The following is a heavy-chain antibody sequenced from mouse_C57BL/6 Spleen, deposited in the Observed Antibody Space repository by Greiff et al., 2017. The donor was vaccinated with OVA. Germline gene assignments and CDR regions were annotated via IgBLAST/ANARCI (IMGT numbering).Heavy chain of an antibody. CDR1: GFTFSSYA. V-gene: IGHV5-4*01. D-gene: IGHD2-4*01. CDR3: AREAITSYYAMDY. J-gene: IGHJ4*01. CDR2: ISDGGSYT. Sequence: EVQVVESGGGLVKPGGSLKLSCAASGFTFSSYAMSWVRQTPEKRLEWVATISDGGSYTYYPDNVKGRFTISRDNAKNNLYLQMSHLKSEDTAMYYCAREAITSYYAMDYWGQGTSVTVSS.